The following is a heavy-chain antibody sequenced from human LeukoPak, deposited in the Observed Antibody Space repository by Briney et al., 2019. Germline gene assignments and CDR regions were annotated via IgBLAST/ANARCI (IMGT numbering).Heavy chain of an antibody. CDR1: GFTFSSYA. D-gene: IGHD6-19*01. CDR2: ISGSGGST. J-gene: IGHJ4*02. CDR3: AKSNGNSGWYVY. Sequence: VGSLRLSCAASGFTFSSYAMSWVRQAPGKGLEWVSAISGSGGSTYYADSVKGRSTISRDNSKNTLYLQMNSLRAEDTAVYYCAKSNGNSGWYVYWGQGTLVTVSS. V-gene: IGHV3-23*01.